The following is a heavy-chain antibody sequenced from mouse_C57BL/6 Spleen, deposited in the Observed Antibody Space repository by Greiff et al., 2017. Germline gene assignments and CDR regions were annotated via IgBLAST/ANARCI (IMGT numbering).Heavy chain of an antibody. CDR2: ISYDGSN. J-gene: IGHJ2*01. Sequence: EVKLQEPGPGLVKPSQSLSLTCSVTGYSITSCYYWNWIRQSPGNKLEWMGYISYDGSNNYNPSLKNRNSITRDTSKNQFCLKLNSVTAEDTATYYCARGGGGFDYWGQGTTLTVSS. CDR3: ARGGGGFDY. CDR1: GYSITSCYY. V-gene: IGHV3-6*01.